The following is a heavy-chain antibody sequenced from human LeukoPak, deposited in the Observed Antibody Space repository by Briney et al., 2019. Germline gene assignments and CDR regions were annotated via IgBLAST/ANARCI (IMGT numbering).Heavy chain of an antibody. CDR1: GFTFSSYA. CDR2: ISGSGGST. CDR3: AKGMFQDYDILTGYTYYYGMDV. J-gene: IGHJ6*02. D-gene: IGHD3-9*01. Sequence: GGSLRLSCAASGFTFSSYAMSWVRQAPGKGLEWVSAISGSGGSTYYADSVKGRFTISRDNSKNTLYLQMNSLRAEDTAVYYCAKGMFQDYDILTGYTYYYGMDVWGQGTTVTVSS. V-gene: IGHV3-23*01.